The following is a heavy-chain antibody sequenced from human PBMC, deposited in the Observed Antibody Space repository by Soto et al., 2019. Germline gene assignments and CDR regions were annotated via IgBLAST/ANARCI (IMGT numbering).Heavy chain of an antibody. CDR1: GGTFSSYA. D-gene: IGHD1-7*01. CDR3: ARPHITGTTVKYYFDY. V-gene: IGHV1-69*01. CDR2: IIPIFGTA. Sequence: QVQLVQSGAEVKKPGSSVKVSCKASGGTFSSYAISWVRQAPGQGLEWMGGIIPIFGTANYAQKCQGRVTITADESTSTAYMELSSLRSEDTAVYYCARPHITGTTVKYYFDYWGQGTLVTVSS. J-gene: IGHJ4*02.